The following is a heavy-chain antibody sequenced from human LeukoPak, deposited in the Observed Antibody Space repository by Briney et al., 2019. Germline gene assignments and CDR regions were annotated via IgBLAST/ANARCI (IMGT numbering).Heavy chain of an antibody. CDR1: GGTFSSYA. CDR2: IIPIFGTA. J-gene: IGHJ4*02. CDR3: ATGDGGYERFDY. V-gene: IGHV1-69*05. D-gene: IGHD5-12*01. Sequence: ASVKVSCKASGGTFSSYAISWVRQAPGQGLEWMGGIIPIFGTANYAQKFQGRVTSTTDESTSTAYMELSSLRSEDTAVYYCATGDGGYERFDYWGQGTLVTVSS.